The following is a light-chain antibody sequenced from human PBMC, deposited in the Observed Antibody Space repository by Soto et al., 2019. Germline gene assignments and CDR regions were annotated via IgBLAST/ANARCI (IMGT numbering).Light chain of an antibody. CDR2: DVS. J-gene: IGLJ1*01. CDR3: SAYTSSTTLSV. Sequence: QSALTQPASVSGSPGQSITISCTGTSSDLGGYNYVSWYQQHPGKAPKLMIYDVSNRPSGVSNRFSGSKSGNTASLTISGLQAEDEADYYCSAYTSSTTLSVFGTGTKLTVL. V-gene: IGLV2-14*01. CDR1: SSDLGGYNY.